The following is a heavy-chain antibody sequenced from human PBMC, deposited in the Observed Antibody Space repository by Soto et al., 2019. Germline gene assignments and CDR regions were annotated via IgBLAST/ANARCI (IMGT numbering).Heavy chain of an antibody. CDR2: IYYSGST. CDR3: ARSIMITFGGAPEPSFGY. Sequence: SSETLSLTCTVSGGSVSSGSYYWSWIRQPPGKGLEWIGYIYYSGSTNYNPSLESRVTISVDTSKNQFSLKLSSVTAADTAVYYCARSIMITFGGAPEPSFGYWGQGTLVTVSS. D-gene: IGHD3-16*01. J-gene: IGHJ4*02. CDR1: GGSVSSGSYY. V-gene: IGHV4-61*01.